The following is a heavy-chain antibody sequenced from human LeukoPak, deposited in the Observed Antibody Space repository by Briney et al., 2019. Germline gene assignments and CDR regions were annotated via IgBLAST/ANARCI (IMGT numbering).Heavy chain of an antibody. Sequence: ASETLSLTCAVYGGSFSGYYWSWIRQPPGKGLEWIGEINHSGSTNYNPSLKSRVTISVDTPENQFSLKLSSVTAADTAVYYCARGNTAWSYYYYYMDVWGKGTTVTVSS. CDR2: INHSGST. J-gene: IGHJ6*03. D-gene: IGHD2-2*02. V-gene: IGHV4-34*01. CDR1: GGSFSGYY. CDR3: ARGNTAWSYYYYYMDV.